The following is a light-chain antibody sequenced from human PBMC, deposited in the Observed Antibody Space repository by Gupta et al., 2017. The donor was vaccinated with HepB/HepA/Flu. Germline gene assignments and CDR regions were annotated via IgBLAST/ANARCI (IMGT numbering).Light chain of an antibody. J-gene: IGLJ1*01. CDR1: SLRSYY. Sequence: SSELTQDPAVSVALGQTVRITCQGGSLRSYYASWYQQKPGQAPILVIYGHNNRPSGIPDRFSGSSSGNTASLTITGAQAEDEADYYCNSRDISDNHLRNYVFGTGTKVTVL. CDR2: GHN. V-gene: IGLV3-19*01. CDR3: NSRDISDNHLRNYV.